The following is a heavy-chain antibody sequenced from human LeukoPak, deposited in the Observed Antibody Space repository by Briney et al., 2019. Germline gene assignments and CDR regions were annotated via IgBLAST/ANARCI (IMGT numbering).Heavy chain of an antibody. V-gene: IGHV3-30-3*01. CDR3: ARDPGVGWSLGWFDP. J-gene: IGHJ5*02. D-gene: IGHD6-19*01. Sequence: PGGSLRLSCAASGFTFGSHTMHWVRQAPGKGLEWVAVISYDGGNKYYADSVKGRFTISRDNSKNTLYLQMNSLRADDTAVYYCARDPGVGWSLGWFDPWGQGTLVTVSS. CDR1: GFTFGSHT. CDR2: ISYDGGNK.